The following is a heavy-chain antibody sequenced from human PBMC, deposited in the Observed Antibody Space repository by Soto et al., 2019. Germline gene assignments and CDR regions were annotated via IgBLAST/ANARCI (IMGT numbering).Heavy chain of an antibody. CDR1: AFDVMSYW. V-gene: IGHV3-7*01. Sequence: LRLSCPISAFDVMSYWMSLVRQAPGKGREWVASIKEDGSEIYYLQSVRGRFTISRDSAGNALHLAMNYLSAEDTGVYFCARDIGFDYVNWGQGTLVTVSS. CDR3: ARDIGFDYVN. J-gene: IGHJ4*02. CDR2: IKEDGSEI. D-gene: IGHD3-16*01.